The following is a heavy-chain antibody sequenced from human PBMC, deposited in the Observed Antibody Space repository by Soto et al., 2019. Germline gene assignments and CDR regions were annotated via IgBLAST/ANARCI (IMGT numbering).Heavy chain of an antibody. D-gene: IGHD1-1*01. J-gene: IGHJ1*01. Sequence: EVQLLVSGGGLVQPGGSLRLSCEASGFTFSSYAMTWVRQAPGKGLEWVSASGSGGRAFYSDSVKGRFTISRDNSRNTLYLQLHSLRVDDTAVYFCAKATGTTLYWVQGTLVTVSS. CDR1: GFTFSSYA. CDR2: SGSGGRA. V-gene: IGHV3-23*01. CDR3: AKATGTTLY.